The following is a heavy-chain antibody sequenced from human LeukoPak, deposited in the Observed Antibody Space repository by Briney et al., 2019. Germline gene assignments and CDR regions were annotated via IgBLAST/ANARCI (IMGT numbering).Heavy chain of an antibody. CDR2: IYYTGSV. D-gene: IGHD3-3*01. J-gene: IGHJ4*02. V-gene: IGHV4-4*02. CDR3: ARHYDLWSAYSY. CDR1: GGSIKNDYW. Sequence: SSETLSLTCTVYGGSIKNDYWWTWVRQSPGKGLEWIGEIYYTGSVNYNLSLGSRVTISRDTSKSQFSLMLRSVTAADTAVYYCARHYDLWSAYSYWGQGLLVTVSS.